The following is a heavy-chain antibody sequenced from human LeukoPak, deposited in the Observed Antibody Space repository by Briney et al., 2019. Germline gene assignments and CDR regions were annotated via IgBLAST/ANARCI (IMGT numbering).Heavy chain of an antibody. V-gene: IGHV1-24*01. CDR2: FDPEDGET. J-gene: IGHJ4*02. CDR3: ALGLWFGEGSGY. Sequence: ASVKVSCSVCGYTLTELSMHGVRQAPGRGREWMGGFDPEDGETIYAQKFQGRVTMTEDTSTDTAYMELSSLRSEDTAVYYCALGLWFGEGSGYWGQGTLVTVSS. D-gene: IGHD3-10*01. CDR1: GYTLTELS.